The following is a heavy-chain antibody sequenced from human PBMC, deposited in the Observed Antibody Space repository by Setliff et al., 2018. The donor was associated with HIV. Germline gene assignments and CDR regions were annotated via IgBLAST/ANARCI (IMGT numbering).Heavy chain of an antibody. Sequence: PGGSLRLSCAASGFTFDDYAMHWVRQAPGKGLEWVSGISWNSGSIYYADSVKGRFTISRDNAKNSLYLQMNSLRAEDTAVYYCARVEPGGSQAFDIWGQGTMVTVSS. V-gene: IGHV3-9*01. CDR3: ARVEPGGSQAFDI. J-gene: IGHJ3*02. CDR1: GFTFDDYA. D-gene: IGHD3-10*01. CDR2: ISWNSGSI.